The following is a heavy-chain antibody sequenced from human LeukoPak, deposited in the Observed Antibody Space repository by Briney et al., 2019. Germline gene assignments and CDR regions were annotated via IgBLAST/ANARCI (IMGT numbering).Heavy chain of an antibody. CDR3: ARSGYGGNSFDY. J-gene: IGHJ4*02. V-gene: IGHV1-8*01. CDR1: GYTFTSYD. D-gene: IGHD4-23*01. CDR2: MNPNSGNT. Sequence: ASVKVSCKASGYTFTSYDINWVRQATGQGLEWMGWMNPNSGNTGYAQKFQGRVTRTRNTSISTAYMELSSLRSEDTAVYYCARSGYGGNSFDYWGQGTLVTVSS.